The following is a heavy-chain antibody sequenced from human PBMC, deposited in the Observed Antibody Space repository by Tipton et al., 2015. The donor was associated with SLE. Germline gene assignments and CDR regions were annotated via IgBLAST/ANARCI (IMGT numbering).Heavy chain of an antibody. J-gene: IGHJ5*02. Sequence: TLSLTCTVSGGSISSYYWSWIRQSPGKGLEWIGYVHDTRSTNYNTSLKSRVTISLDTSKNQFSLKLTSVTAADTAVYYCARVRFNGNWEQGNRWFDPWSQGTLVTVSS. CDR2: VHDTRST. CDR3: ARVRFNGNWEQGNRWFDP. V-gene: IGHV4-59*01. CDR1: GGSISSYY. D-gene: IGHD1-1*01.